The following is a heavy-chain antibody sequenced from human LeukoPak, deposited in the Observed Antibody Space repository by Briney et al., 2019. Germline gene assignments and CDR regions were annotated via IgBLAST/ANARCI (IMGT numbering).Heavy chain of an antibody. CDR3: RTLYDRRDY. CDR2: IRSKANSYAT. D-gene: IGHD5/OR15-5a*01. Sequence: GGSLRLSCAASGFTFSGSAMHWVRQASGKGLKWVGRIRSKANSYATAYAASVKGRFTISRDDSKNTAYLQMNSLKTEDTAVYYCRTLYDRRDYWGQGTLVTVSS. CDR1: GFTFSGSA. J-gene: IGHJ4*02. V-gene: IGHV3-73*01.